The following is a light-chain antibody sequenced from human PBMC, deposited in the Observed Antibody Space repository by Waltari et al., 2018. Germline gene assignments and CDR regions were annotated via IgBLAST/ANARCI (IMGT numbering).Light chain of an antibody. CDR3: QSYDSSLSGSVV. V-gene: IGLV1-40*01. CDR1: SYNIGAGYD. J-gene: IGLJ2*01. Sequence: QSVLTQPPSVSGAPGQRVTISCTGSSYNIGAGYDVHWYQQLPGTAPKLLIYGATKRPSGVPDRFSGSKSGTSASLAITGLQAEDEADYYCQSYDSSLSGSVVFGGGTKLTVL. CDR2: GAT.